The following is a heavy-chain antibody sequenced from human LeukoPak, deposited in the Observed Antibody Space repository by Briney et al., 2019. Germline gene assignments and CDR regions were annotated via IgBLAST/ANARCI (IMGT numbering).Heavy chain of an antibody. D-gene: IGHD2/OR15-2a*01. CDR2: VGSDGSST. Sequence: TGGSLRLSCAASGFTFSNYCMHWVRQAPGKGLVWVSRVGSDGSSTTYADSVKGRFTISRDNAKNTLYLQMNGLRAEDTAVYYCARDDFLTYWGQGTLVTVSS. CDR3: ARDDFLTY. CDR1: GFTFSNYC. J-gene: IGHJ4*02. V-gene: IGHV3-74*01.